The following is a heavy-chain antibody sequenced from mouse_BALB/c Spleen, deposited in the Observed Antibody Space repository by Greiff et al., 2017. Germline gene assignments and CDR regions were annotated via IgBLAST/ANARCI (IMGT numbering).Heavy chain of an antibody. CDR3: AQGTGISYWYFDV. D-gene: IGHD4-1*01. V-gene: IGHV3-8*02. CDR2: ISYSGST. CDR1: GDSITSGY. Sequence: VMLVESGPSLVKPSQTLSLTCSVTGDSITSGYWNWIRKFPGNKLEYMGYISYSGSTYYNPSLKSRISITRDTSKNQYYLQLNSVTTEDTATYYCAQGTGISYWYFDVWGAGTTVTVSS. J-gene: IGHJ1*01.